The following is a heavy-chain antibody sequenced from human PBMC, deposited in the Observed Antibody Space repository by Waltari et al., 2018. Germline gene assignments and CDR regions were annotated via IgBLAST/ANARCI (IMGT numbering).Heavy chain of an antibody. V-gene: IGHV4-39*07. D-gene: IGHD1-26*01. Sequence: QLQLQESGPGLVKPSETLSLTCTVSGGPISSSSYYWGWILQPPGKGLEWIGGIYYSGSTYYNPSLKSRVTISVDTSKNQFSLKLSAGTAADTAVYYCARIANYYGMDVWGQGTTVTVSS. CDR2: IYYSGST. CDR1: GGPISSSSYY. CDR3: ARIANYYGMDV. J-gene: IGHJ6*02.